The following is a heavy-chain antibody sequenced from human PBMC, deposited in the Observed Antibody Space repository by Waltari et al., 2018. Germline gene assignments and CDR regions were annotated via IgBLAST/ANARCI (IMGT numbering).Heavy chain of an antibody. CDR1: GGSFSGYY. CDR3: ARGPRIAAAGRYFDY. CDR2: INHSGST. V-gene: IGHV4-34*01. J-gene: IGHJ4*02. D-gene: IGHD6-13*01. Sequence: QVQLQQWGAGLLKPSETLSLTCAVYGGSFSGYYWSWIRQPPGKGLEWIGEINHSGSTNSNPSLKSRVTISVDTSKNQFSLKLSSVTAADTAVYYCARGPRIAAAGRYFDYWGQGTLVTVSS.